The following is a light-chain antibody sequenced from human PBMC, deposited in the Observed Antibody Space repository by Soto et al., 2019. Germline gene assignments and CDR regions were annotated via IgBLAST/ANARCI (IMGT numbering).Light chain of an antibody. CDR1: QNVRSNY. J-gene: IGKJ2*01. CDR2: GAS. V-gene: IGKV3-20*01. CDR3: HQYANSHT. Sequence: EIVLTQSPGTLSLSPGERATLSCRASQNVRSNYLAWYQQKPGQAPRLLIYGASGRTTGIPDRFSGSGSGTDFTLTISRLEPEDFAVYYCHQYANSHTFGQGTKVDIK.